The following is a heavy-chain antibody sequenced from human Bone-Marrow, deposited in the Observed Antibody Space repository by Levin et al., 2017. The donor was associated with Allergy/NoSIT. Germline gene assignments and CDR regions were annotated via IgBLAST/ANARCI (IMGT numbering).Heavy chain of an antibody. V-gene: IGHV3-7*04. Sequence: GGSLRLSCAASGFTFSSYWMSWVRQAPGKGLEWVANIKQDGSEKYYVDSVKGRFTISRDNAKNSLYLQMNSLRAEDTAVYYCARGARGGVVIVASQCSYYGMDGWGQGTTVTVSS. J-gene: IGHJ6*02. CDR3: ARGARGGVVIVASQCSYYGMDG. D-gene: IGHD3-3*01. CDR1: GFTFSSYW. CDR2: IKQDGSEK.